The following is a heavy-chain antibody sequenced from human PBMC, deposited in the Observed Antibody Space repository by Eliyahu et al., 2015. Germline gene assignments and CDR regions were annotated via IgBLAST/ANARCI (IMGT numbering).Heavy chain of an antibody. CDR3: AREWESTTVTGASGY. CDR2: ISSSGTTI. CDR1: GFPFGXYY. D-gene: IGHD4-17*01. Sequence: QVQLVESGGGLVKPGGSLRLSCAASGFPFGXYYMYWXRQAPGKGLEWVSYISSSGTTIKYADSVRGRFTISRDNADYSLSLQMNSLRADDTAVYYCAREWESTTVTGASGYWGQGTLVTVSS. J-gene: IGHJ4*02. V-gene: IGHV3-11*01.